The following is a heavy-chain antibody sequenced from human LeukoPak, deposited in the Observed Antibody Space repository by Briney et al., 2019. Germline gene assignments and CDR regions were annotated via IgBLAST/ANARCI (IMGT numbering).Heavy chain of an antibody. CDR1: GFSFSNYA. CDR3: ARDRINSDYLFDY. V-gene: IGHV3-7*01. CDR2: IKQGGSEK. J-gene: IGHJ4*02. D-gene: IGHD4-11*01. Sequence: GGSLRLSCSASGFSFSNYAMYWVRQAPGKGLEWVANIKQGGSEKYYVDSVKGRFTISRDNAKNSLYLQMNSLRAEDTAVYYCARDRINSDYLFDYWGQGTLVTVSS.